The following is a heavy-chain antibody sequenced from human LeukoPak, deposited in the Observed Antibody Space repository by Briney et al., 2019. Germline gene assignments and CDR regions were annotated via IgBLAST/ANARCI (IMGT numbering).Heavy chain of an antibody. D-gene: IGHD2-15*01. CDR1: GFTFSSYA. CDR3: ARDSLTIPDAFDI. CDR2: ISGSGGST. J-gene: IGHJ3*02. Sequence: GGSLRLSCAASGFTFSSYAMSWVRQAPGKGLDWVSTISGSGGSTYYADSVKGRFTISRDNSKNTLYLQMNSLRAEDTAVYYCARDSLTIPDAFDIWGQGTMVTVSS. V-gene: IGHV3-23*01.